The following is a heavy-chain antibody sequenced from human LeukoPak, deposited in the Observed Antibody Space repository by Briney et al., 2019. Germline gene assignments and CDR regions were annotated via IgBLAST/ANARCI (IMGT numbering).Heavy chain of an antibody. CDR3: AAHYGDYAAFDY. J-gene: IGHJ4*02. V-gene: IGHV3-23*01. D-gene: IGHD4-17*01. CDR1: GFTFSSYA. CDR2: ISASGGSI. Sequence: GGSLRLSCAASGFTFSSYAMSWVRQSPGEGPQWVSTISASGGSIYYTDSVEGRFTISRDNSKNTLYMQMYGLRAEDTAVYYCAAHYGDYAAFDYWGQGTQVTASS.